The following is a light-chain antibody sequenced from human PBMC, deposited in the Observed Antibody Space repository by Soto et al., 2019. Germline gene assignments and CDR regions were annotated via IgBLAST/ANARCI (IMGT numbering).Light chain of an antibody. J-gene: IGKJ5*01. Sequence: EIVLTQSPATLSLSPGERATLSCRASQSVSSYLAWYQQKPGQAPRLLIYDASNRATGIPARFSGSGSGTDFTITISSLETEDFEVYYCQQRSNWTLTFGQGTRLEIK. CDR1: QSVSSY. V-gene: IGKV3-11*01. CDR2: DAS. CDR3: QQRSNWTLT.